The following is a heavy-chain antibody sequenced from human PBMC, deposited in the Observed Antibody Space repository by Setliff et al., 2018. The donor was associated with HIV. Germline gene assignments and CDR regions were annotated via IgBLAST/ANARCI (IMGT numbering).Heavy chain of an antibody. CDR3: ALPYCSGGNCWSSASLPPAGWFDP. V-gene: IGHV1-69*05. CDR2: IIPMYGVT. CDR1: GGTFSSYV. J-gene: IGHJ5*02. Sequence: CKASGGTFSSYVISWVRQAPGQGPEWMGGIIPMYGVTNYAQKFQGRVTITTDESTSTAYMELSSLRSGDTAVYYCALPYCSGGNCWSSASLPPAGWFDPWGQGTLVTVSS. D-gene: IGHD2-15*01.